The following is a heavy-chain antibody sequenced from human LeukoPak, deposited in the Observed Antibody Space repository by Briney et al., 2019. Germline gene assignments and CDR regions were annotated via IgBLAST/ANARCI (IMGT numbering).Heavy chain of an antibody. CDR3: ARGITMVRGVITRFDP. J-gene: IGHJ5*02. D-gene: IGHD3-10*01. CDR1: GGSISSYY. V-gene: IGHV4-4*07. Sequence: PSETLSLTCTVSGGSISSYYWSWIRQPAGKGLEWIGRIYTSGSTNYNPSLKSRVTMSVDTSKNQFSLKLSSVTAADTAVYYCARGITMVRGVITRFDPWGQGTLVTVSS. CDR2: IYTSGST.